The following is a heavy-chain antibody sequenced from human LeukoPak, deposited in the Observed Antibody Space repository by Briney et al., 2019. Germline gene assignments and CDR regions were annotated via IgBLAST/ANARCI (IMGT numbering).Heavy chain of an antibody. D-gene: IGHD2-2*01. CDR2: ISAYNGNT. V-gene: IGHV1-18*01. Sequence: ASVKVSCKASGYTFTSYGISWVRQAPGQGLEWMGWISAYNGNTDYAQKLQGRVTITADESTSTAYMELSSLRSEDTAVYYCARDELEYCSSTSCYLRFGAHPLYFDYWGQGTLVTVSS. CDR1: GYTFTSYG. CDR3: ARDELEYCSSTSCYLRFGAHPLYFDY. J-gene: IGHJ4*02.